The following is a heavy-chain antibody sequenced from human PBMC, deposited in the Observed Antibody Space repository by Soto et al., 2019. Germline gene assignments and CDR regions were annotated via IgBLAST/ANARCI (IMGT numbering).Heavy chain of an antibody. V-gene: IGHV1-2*04. Sequence: ASVKVSCKASGYTFTGYYMHWVRQAPGQGLEWMGWINPNSGGTNYAQKFQGWVTMTRDTSISTAYMELSRLRSDDTAVYYCARDPSNVGGAAAGTYYFDYWGQGTLVTVSS. D-gene: IGHD6-13*01. CDR3: ARDPSNVGGAAAGTYYFDY. CDR1: GYTFTGYY. CDR2: INPNSGGT. J-gene: IGHJ4*02.